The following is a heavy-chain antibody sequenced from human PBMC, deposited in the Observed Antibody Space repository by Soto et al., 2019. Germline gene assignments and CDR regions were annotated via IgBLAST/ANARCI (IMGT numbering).Heavy chain of an antibody. Sequence: LRLSCPASGFTFSSYGMHWGRQAPGKGLEWVAVISYDGSNKYYADSVKGRFTISRDNSKNTLYLQMNSLRAEDTAVYYCAKDSGPPRSSAYYYYYMDVWGKGTTVTVSS. V-gene: IGHV3-30*18. J-gene: IGHJ6*03. CDR2: ISYDGSNK. CDR1: GFTFSSYG. CDR3: AKDSGPPRSSAYYYYYMDV. D-gene: IGHD6-6*01.